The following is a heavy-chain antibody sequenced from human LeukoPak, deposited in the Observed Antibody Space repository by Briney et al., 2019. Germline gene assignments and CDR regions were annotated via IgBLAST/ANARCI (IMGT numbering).Heavy chain of an antibody. J-gene: IGHJ3*02. CDR2: INPNGGST. Sequence: ASVKVSCKASGYTFTSYYMHWVRQAPGQGLEWMGIINPNGGSTSYAQKFQGGVTMTRDTSKNQFSLKLSSVTAADTAVYYCARLPRSYSSGYYGAFDIWGQGTMVTVSS. CDR1: GYTFTSYY. CDR3: ARLPRSYSSGYYGAFDI. V-gene: IGHV1-46*01. D-gene: IGHD3-22*01.